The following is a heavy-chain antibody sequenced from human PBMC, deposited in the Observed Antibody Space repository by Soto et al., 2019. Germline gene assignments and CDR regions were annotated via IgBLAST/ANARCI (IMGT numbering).Heavy chain of an antibody. CDR3: ARDGGRHSGGIDY. V-gene: IGHV1-69*01. CDR1: GGTFSSYS. D-gene: IGHD1-26*01. Sequence: QVRLVQSGAEVKKPGSSVKVSCKASGGTFSSYSINWVRQAPGQGLEWMREIIPIFGTANYSQKFQGRVAITADECTSSAYMELSCLRPVDTAVYYCARDGGRHSGGIDYWGHGTLVTVSS. CDR2: IIPIFGTA. J-gene: IGHJ4*01.